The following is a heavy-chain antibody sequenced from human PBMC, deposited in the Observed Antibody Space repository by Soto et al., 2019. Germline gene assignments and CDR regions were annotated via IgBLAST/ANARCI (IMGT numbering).Heavy chain of an antibody. V-gene: IGHV1-18*01. J-gene: IGHJ4*02. CDR3: ARDLGYSGYDLREIPNY. CDR1: GGTLSSYA. D-gene: IGHD5-12*01. Sequence: GASVKVSCKAAGGTLSSYAISWVRQAPGQGLEWMGGIIANSGNTNYAQKLQGRVTITTDTSTSTAYMELRSLRSDDTAVYYCARDLGYSGYDLREIPNYWGQGTLVTVSS. CDR2: IIANSGNT.